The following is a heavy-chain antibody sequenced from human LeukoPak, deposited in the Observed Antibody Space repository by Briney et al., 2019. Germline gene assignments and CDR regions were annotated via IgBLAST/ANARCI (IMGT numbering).Heavy chain of an antibody. CDR3: ARDLAIIVLLGTSPMGWFDP. CDR1: GYTFTDYY. V-gene: IGHV1-46*01. J-gene: IGHJ5*02. D-gene: IGHD3-3*01. CDR2: INPSGGTT. Sequence: VKVSCKASGYTFTDYYVHWVRQAPGQGLEWMGIINPSGGTTNYAQKFQGRLTMTRDTSTSTVYMELSRLRSEDTAVYYCARDLAIIVLLGTSPMGWFDPWGQGTLVTVSS.